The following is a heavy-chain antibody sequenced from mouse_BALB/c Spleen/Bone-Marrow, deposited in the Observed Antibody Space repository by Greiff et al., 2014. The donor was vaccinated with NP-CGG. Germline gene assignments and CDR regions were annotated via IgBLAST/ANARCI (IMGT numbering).Heavy chain of an antibody. CDR2: IDPANGNT. D-gene: IGHD1-2*01. J-gene: IGHJ4*01. CDR3: ASATTATYYAMDY. Sequence: VQLKESGAELVKPGASVKLSCTASGFNIKDTYMHWVKQRPEQGLEWIERIDPANGNTKYDPKFQGKATITTDTSSNTAYLQVSSLTSEDTAVYYCASATTATYYAMDYWGQGTSVTVSS. V-gene: IGHV14-3*02. CDR1: GFNIKDTY.